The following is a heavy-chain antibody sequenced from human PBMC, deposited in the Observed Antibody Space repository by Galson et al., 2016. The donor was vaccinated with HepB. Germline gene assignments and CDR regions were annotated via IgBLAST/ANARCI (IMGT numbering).Heavy chain of an antibody. Sequence: SLRLSCAASGFSFSSYSMNWVRQAPGKGLEWVSYISSTSSPTIYYADYVKGRFTISRDNAKNSLYLQMNSLRDEDTAVYYCARGVGPAYMDVWGKGTTVTVSS. CDR2: ISSTSSPTI. J-gene: IGHJ6*03. CDR3: ARGVGPAYMDV. V-gene: IGHV3-48*02. D-gene: IGHD5/OR15-5a*01. CDR1: GFSFSSYS.